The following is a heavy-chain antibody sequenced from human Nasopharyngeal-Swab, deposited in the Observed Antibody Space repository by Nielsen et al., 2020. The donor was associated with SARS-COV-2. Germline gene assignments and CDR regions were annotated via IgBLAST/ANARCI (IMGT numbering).Heavy chain of an antibody. D-gene: IGHD3-9*01. J-gene: IGHJ6*02. V-gene: IGHV4-4*02. CDR3: ARDRTDYDILTGWSYYGMDV. CDR2: IYHSGST. Sequence: VRQAPGKGLEWIGEIYHSGSTNYNPSLKSRVTISVDTSKNQFSLKLSSVTAADTAVYYCARDRTDYDILTGWSYYGMDVWGQGTTVTVSS.